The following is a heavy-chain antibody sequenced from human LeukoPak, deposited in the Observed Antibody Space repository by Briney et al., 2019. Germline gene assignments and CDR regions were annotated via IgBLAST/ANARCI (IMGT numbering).Heavy chain of an antibody. CDR2: ISWDGGST. D-gene: IGHD3-10*01. Sequence: AGGSLRLSCAASGFTFDDYAMHWVRQAPGKGLEWVSLISWDGGSTYYADSVKGRFTISRDNSKNSLSLQMNSLRAEDTALYYCAKARGSRSYQFDSWGQGTLVTVSS. CDR1: GFTFDDYA. J-gene: IGHJ4*02. CDR3: AKARGSRSYQFDS. V-gene: IGHV3-43D*03.